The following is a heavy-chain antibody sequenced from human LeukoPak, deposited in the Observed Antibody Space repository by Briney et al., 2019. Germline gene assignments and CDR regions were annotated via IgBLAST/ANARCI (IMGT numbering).Heavy chain of an antibody. V-gene: IGHV3-30-3*01. Sequence: GGSLRLSCAASGFTFSSYAMHWVRQAPGKGLEWVAVISYDGSNKYHADSVKGRFTISRDNSKNTLYLQMNSLRAEDTAVYYCARGSYEDYWGQGTLVTVSS. CDR2: ISYDGSNK. CDR1: GFTFSSYA. J-gene: IGHJ4*02. CDR3: ARGSYEDY. D-gene: IGHD5-12*01.